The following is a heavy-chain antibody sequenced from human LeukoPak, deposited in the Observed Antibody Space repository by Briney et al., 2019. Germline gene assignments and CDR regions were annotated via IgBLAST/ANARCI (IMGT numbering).Heavy chain of an antibody. V-gene: IGHV4-30-4*08. CDR1: GVSISSGDYY. CDR2: IYYSGST. Sequence: SETLSLTCTVSGVSISSGDYYWSWIRQPPGKGLEWIGYIYYSGSTYYNPSLKSRVTISVDTSKNQFSLKLSSVTAADTAVYYCARAFSGYYYDSSGYLSAFDIWGQGTMVTVSS. CDR3: ARAFSGYYYDSSGYLSAFDI. D-gene: IGHD3-22*01. J-gene: IGHJ3*02.